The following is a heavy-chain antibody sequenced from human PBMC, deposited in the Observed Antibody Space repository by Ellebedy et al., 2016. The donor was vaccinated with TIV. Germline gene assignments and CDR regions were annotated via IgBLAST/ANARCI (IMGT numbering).Heavy chain of an antibody. Sequence: AASVKVSCKASGYTFTSYGISWVRQAPGRGLEWMGWLSSYNGNTKYAQKFQGIVTMTTDTSTSTTYMELRGLRSDDTALYYCARIGGGVSGTSFDVWGQGTIVTVSS. CDR2: LSSYNGNT. CDR1: GYTFTSYG. V-gene: IGHV1-18*04. J-gene: IGHJ3*01. D-gene: IGHD3-16*01. CDR3: ARIGGGVSGTSFDV.